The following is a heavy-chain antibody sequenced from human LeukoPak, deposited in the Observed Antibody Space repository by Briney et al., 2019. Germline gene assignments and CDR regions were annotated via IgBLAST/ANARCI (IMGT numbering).Heavy chain of an antibody. V-gene: IGHV4-61*01. D-gene: IGHD1-26*01. CDR3: ARGPPRLLRVRELSCNWFDP. Sequence: SETLSLTCTVSGGSVTSGYYYWSWIRQPPGKGLEWIGYIYHSGSTDYNPSLNSRVTMSVDTSKNQFSLNLSSVTAADTAVYYCARGPPRLLRVRELSCNWFDPWGQGTLVTVSS. CDR2: IYHSGST. J-gene: IGHJ5*02. CDR1: GGSVTSGYYY.